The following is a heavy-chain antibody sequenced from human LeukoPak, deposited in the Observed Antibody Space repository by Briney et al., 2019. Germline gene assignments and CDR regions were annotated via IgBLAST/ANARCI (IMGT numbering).Heavy chain of an antibody. CDR3: ARESLTWLQSRTSWFDP. V-gene: IGHV4-39*07. J-gene: IGHJ5*02. CDR1: GFTFSSYW. Sequence: GSLRLSCAASGFTFSSYWMSWIRQPPGKGLEWIGTIYYSGSTYYNPSLKSRVTISVDSSKNQFSLRLSSVTAADTAVYYCARESLTWLQSRTSWFDPWGQGTLVTVSS. CDR2: IYYSGST. D-gene: IGHD5-24*01.